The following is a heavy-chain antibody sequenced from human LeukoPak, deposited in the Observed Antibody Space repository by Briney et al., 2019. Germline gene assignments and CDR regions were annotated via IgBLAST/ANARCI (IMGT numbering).Heavy chain of an antibody. J-gene: IGHJ4*02. V-gene: IGHV4-39*07. CDR2: IYYSGST. CDR1: GGSISSSSYY. Sequence: SETLSLTCTVSGGSISSSSYYWGWIRQPPGKGLEWIGSIYYSGSTYYNPSLKSRVTISVDTSKNQFSLKLSSVTAADTAVYYCAIGIDGAYDYWGQGTLVTVSS. D-gene: IGHD5-24*01. CDR3: AIGIDGAYDY.